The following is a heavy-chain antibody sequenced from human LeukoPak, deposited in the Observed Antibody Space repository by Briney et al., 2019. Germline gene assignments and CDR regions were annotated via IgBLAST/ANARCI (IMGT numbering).Heavy chain of an antibody. CDR2: INPNSDGT. J-gene: IGHJ6*03. CDR3: ARSPYSGSWIYYYYYMDV. CDR1: GYTFTGYY. V-gene: IGHV1-2*02. D-gene: IGHD1-26*01. Sequence: GASVKVSCKASGYTFTGYYMHWVRQAPGQGLEWMGWINPNSDGTNYAQKFQGRVTMTRDTSISTAYMELSRLRSDDTAVYYCARSPYSGSWIYYYYYMDVWGKGTTVTISS.